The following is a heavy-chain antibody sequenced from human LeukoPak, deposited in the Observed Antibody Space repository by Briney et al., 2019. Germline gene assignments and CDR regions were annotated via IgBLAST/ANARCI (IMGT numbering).Heavy chain of an antibody. V-gene: IGHV3-30-3*01. Sequence: PGGSLRLSCAASGFTFSSYAMHWVHQASGKGLEWVAVLSYDGSNKYYADSVKGRFTISRDNSKNTLYLQMNSLRAEDTAVYYCARELGYCSGGSCFGVGYWGQGTLVTVSS. J-gene: IGHJ4*02. CDR3: ARELGYCSGGSCFGVGY. CDR1: GFTFSSYA. D-gene: IGHD2-15*01. CDR2: LSYDGSNK.